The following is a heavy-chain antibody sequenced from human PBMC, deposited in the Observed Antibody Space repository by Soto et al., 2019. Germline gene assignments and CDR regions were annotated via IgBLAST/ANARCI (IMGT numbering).Heavy chain of an antibody. CDR1: GYTFSRSG. Sequence: VQLVQSGAEVKKPGASVKVSCKASGYTFSRSGISWVRQAPGQGLEWMGWISTYNGDTNYAQKVQGGVTMTTDTSTSTAVMELMSLRSDDTAVYYCARRGSVPYYYYGLDVWGQGTTVTVSS. CDR3: ARRGSVPYYYYGLDV. J-gene: IGHJ6*02. D-gene: IGHD1-26*01. CDR2: ISTYNGDT. V-gene: IGHV1-18*01.